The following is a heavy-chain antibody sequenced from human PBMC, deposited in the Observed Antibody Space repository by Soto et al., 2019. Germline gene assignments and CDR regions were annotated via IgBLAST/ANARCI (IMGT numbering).Heavy chain of an antibody. Sequence: SQTLSLTCAISGDSVSSNTASWNWIRQSPSRGLEWLGRTYFKSKWYNDYAVSVKSRIIINPDTSNNQFSLQLNSVTPEDTAVYFCAKGDNLGPKTGYAFDPWGQGIMVTVSS. J-gene: IGHJ5*02. CDR3: AKGDNLGPKTGYAFDP. CDR2: TYFKSKWYN. D-gene: IGHD5-12*01. V-gene: IGHV6-1*01. CDR1: GDSVSSNTAS.